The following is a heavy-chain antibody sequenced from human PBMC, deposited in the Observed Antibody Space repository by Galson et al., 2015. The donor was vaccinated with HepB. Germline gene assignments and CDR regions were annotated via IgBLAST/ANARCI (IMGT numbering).Heavy chain of an antibody. V-gene: IGHV3-74*01. CDR1: GFTFSNYR. CDR3: ARDQGEAVAEYFFDF. CDR2: IDNDGSST. D-gene: IGHD6-19*01. Sequence: SLRLSCAASGFTFSNYRMYWVRQAPGKGLVWVSRIDNDGSSTNSADSVRGRFTTSRDNAKNTLYLQMNNLRVEDTAVYYCARDQGEAVAEYFFDFWGQGTLVTVSS. J-gene: IGHJ4*02.